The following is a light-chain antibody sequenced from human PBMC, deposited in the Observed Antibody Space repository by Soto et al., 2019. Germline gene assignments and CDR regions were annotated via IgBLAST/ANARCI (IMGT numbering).Light chain of an antibody. V-gene: IGLV4-69*01. CDR2: LNSDGSH. Sequence: QLVLTQSPSASASLGASVKLTCTLSSGHSSYAIAWHQQQPEKGPRYLMKLNSDGSHSKGDGIPDRFSGSSSGAERYLTISRLQSEDEADYYCQTWGTGTGVFGGGTQLTVL. CDR1: SGHSSYA. J-gene: IGLJ3*02. CDR3: QTWGTGTGV.